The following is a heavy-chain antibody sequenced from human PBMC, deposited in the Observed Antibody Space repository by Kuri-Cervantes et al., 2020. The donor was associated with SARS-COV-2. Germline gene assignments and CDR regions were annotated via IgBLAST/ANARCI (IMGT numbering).Heavy chain of an antibody. V-gene: IGHV1-2*04. J-gene: IGHJ6*02. CDR2: INPNSGGT. CDR3: ARERGTGYCSSTSRYGGGYYYYGMDV. CDR1: GYTFTGYY. D-gene: IGHD2-2*01. Sequence: ASVKVSCKASGYTFTGYYMHWVRQATGQGLEWMGWINPNSGGTNYAQKFQGWVTMTRDTSISTAYMELSRLRSDDTAVYYCARERGTGYCSSTSRYGGGYYYYGMDVWGQGTTVTVSS.